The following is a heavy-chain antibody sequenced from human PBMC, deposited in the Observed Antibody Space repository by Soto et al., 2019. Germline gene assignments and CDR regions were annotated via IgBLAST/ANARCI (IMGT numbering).Heavy chain of an antibody. Sequence: ATLSLTCAVYGGSFSGYYWSWIRQPPGKGLEWIGEINHSGSTNYNPSLKSRVTISVDTSKNQFSLKLSSVTAADTAVYYCARGSSFHNDFWSGYYSGIGPGFDPWGQGTLVTVSS. V-gene: IGHV4-34*01. CDR3: ARGSSFHNDFWSGYYSGIGPGFDP. J-gene: IGHJ5*02. D-gene: IGHD3-3*01. CDR1: GGSFSGYY. CDR2: INHSGST.